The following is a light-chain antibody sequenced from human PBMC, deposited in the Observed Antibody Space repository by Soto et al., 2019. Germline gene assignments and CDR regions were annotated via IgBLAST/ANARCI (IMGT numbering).Light chain of an antibody. J-gene: IGLJ1*01. CDR3: QVWDSTSDHYV. Sequence: SYELTQPPSVSVAPGQTARIPCGGDNIGSKSVYWYQQKPGQAPVVVVYDGSDWPSGIPERFSGSNSGTTATLTISRVEAGDEADYFCQVWDSTSDHYVFGAGTKVTVL. V-gene: IGLV3-21*02. CDR1: NIGSKS. CDR2: DGS.